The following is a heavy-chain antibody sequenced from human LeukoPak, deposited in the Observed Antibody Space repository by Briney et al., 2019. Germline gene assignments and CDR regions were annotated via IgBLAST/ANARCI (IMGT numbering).Heavy chain of an antibody. Sequence: GGSLRLSCAASGITFSSYGMSWVRQAPGKGLEWVSSISSTGGTTYYADSVKGRFTISRDNSKNTLYLQMNSLRAEDTAVYYCAKELRYVTHILLYYFDYWGQGTLVTVSS. D-gene: IGHD3-9*01. V-gene: IGHV3-23*01. CDR2: ISSTGGTT. J-gene: IGHJ4*02. CDR3: AKELRYVTHILLYYFDY. CDR1: GITFSSYG.